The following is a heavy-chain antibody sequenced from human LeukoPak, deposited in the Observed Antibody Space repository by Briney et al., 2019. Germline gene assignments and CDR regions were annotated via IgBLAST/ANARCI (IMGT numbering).Heavy chain of an antibody. CDR3: ARILSVVPAAIDWFDP. J-gene: IGHJ5*02. V-gene: IGHV1-24*01. D-gene: IGHD2-2*02. CDR1: GYTLTELS. CDR2: FDPEDGET. Sequence: GASVKVSCKVSGYTLTELSMHWVRQAPGKGLEWMGGFDPEDGETIYAQKFQGRVTMTEDTSTDTAYMELSSLRSEDTAVYYCARILSVVPAAIDWFDPWGQGTLVTVSS.